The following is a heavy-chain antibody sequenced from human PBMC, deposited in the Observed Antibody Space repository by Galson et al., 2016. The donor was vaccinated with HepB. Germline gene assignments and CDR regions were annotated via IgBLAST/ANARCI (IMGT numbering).Heavy chain of an antibody. D-gene: IGHD4-23*01. CDR2: IGGKTYGVTI. J-gene: IGHJ4*02. CDR1: GFTFTSYS. CDR3: VADHGGFDALDF. V-gene: IGHV3-49*04. Sequence: SLRLSCAASGFTFTSYSMFWVRQAPGKGLEWIGYIGGKTYGVTIRYAASVKGRFTISRDDSKNIAYLQMDSLNAEDTAIYYCVADHGGFDALDFWGQGTLVTGSS.